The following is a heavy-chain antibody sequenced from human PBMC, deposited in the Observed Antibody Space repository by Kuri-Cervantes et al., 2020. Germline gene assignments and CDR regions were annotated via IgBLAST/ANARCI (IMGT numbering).Heavy chain of an antibody. D-gene: IGHD3-10*01. Sequence: GSLRLSCAVYGGSFSGYYWSWIRQPPGKGLEWIGEINHSGSTNYNPSLKSRVTISVDTSKNQFSLKLSSVAAADTAVYYCASPLQSHRGPYYYGMDVWGQGTTVTVSS. J-gene: IGHJ6*02. CDR1: GGSFSGYY. CDR2: INHSGST. V-gene: IGHV4-34*01. CDR3: ASPLQSHRGPYYYGMDV.